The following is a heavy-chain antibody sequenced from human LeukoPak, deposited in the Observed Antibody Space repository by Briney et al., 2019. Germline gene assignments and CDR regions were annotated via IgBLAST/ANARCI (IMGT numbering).Heavy chain of an antibody. D-gene: IGHD3-16*01. J-gene: IGHJ6*03. V-gene: IGHV3-23*01. CDR2: INDNGAGT. Sequence: QAGGSLRLSCAASGFTFSSYAMSWVRQAPGKGLKWVSTINDNGAGTYYAGSVKGRSTISRDNSYNTVSLQMNSLRDEDTGVYYCAKGLRTGVGPYMGYHYYMDVWGKGATVTVSS. CDR3: AKGLRTGVGPYMGYHYYMDV. CDR1: GFTFSSYA.